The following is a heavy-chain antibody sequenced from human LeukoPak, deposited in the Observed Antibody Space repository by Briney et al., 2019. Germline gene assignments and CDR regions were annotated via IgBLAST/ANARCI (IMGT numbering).Heavy chain of an antibody. CDR1: GGSISSYY. Sequence: PSETLSLTCTVSGGSISSYYWSWIRQPAGKGLEWIGRIYTSGSTNYNPSLKSRVTMSVATSKNPFSLKLGSVTAADTAVYYCARDPLAVAGISPNWFDPWGQGTLVTVSS. D-gene: IGHD6-19*01. CDR3: ARDPLAVAGISPNWFDP. CDR2: IYTSGST. J-gene: IGHJ5*02. V-gene: IGHV4-4*07.